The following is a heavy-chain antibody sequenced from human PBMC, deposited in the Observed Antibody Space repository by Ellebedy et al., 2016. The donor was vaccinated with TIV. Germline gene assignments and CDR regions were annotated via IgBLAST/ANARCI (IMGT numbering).Heavy chain of an antibody. Sequence: PGGSLRLSCAASGFTFSSYSMNWVRQAPGKGLEWVSYISSSSSTIYYADSVKGRFTISRDNSKNTLYLQMNSLRDEDTAVYYCARVQGMGHGPMGSIAFDIWGQGTMVTVSS. J-gene: IGHJ3*02. CDR3: ARVQGMGHGPMGSIAFDI. CDR2: ISSSSSTI. V-gene: IGHV3-48*02. CDR1: GFTFSSYS. D-gene: IGHD3-10*01.